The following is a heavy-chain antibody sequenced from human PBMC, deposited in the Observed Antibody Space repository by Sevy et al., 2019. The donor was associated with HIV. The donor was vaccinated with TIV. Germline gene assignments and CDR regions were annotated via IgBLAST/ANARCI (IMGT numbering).Heavy chain of an antibody. CDR2: ISAYNGNT. CDR3: ARELDTAMVMLDY. D-gene: IGHD5-18*01. CDR1: GYTFTSYG. Sequence: ASVVSCKASGYTFTSYGISWVRQAPGQGLEWMGWISAYNGNTNYAQKLQGRVTMTTDTSTSTAYMELRSLRSDDTAVYYCARELDTAMVMLDYWGQGTLVTVSS. J-gene: IGHJ4*02. V-gene: IGHV1-18*01.